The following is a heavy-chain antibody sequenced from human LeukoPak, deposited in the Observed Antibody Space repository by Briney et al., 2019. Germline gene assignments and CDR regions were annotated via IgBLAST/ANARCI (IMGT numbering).Heavy chain of an antibody. D-gene: IGHD3-22*01. CDR1: GFTVSSNY. Sequence: PGGSLRLSCAASGFTVSSNYMSWVRQAPGKGLEWVSVIYSGGSTYYADSVKGRFTISRDNSKNTLYLQMNSLRAEDTAVYYCARVSYDSIGYYFDYWGPGTLVTVPS. CDR3: ARVSYDSIGYYFDY. J-gene: IGHJ4*02. CDR2: IYSGGST. V-gene: IGHV3-53*01.